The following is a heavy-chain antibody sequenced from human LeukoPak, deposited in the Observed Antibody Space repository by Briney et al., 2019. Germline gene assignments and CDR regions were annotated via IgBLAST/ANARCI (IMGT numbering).Heavy chain of an antibody. CDR1: GYTFTSYD. CDR2: MNPNSGNT. D-gene: IGHD7-27*01. J-gene: IGHJ4*02. V-gene: IGHV1-8*01. Sequence: ASVKVSCKASGYTFTSYDINWVRQATGQGLEWMGWMNPNSGNTGYAQKFQGRVTMTRNTSISTAYMELSSLRSEDTAVYYCARGPDELGGGDYWGQGTLVTVSS. CDR3: ARGPDELGGGDY.